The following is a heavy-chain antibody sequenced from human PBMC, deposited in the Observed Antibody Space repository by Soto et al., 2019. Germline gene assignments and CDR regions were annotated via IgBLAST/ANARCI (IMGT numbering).Heavy chain of an antibody. CDR3: AREEVRGVPW. D-gene: IGHD3-10*01. V-gene: IGHV1-8*01. J-gene: IGHJ4*02. CDR2: MNPNSGNT. Sequence: GASVKVSCKASGYTFTSYDINWVRQATGQGLEWMGWMNPNSGNTVYAQKFQGRVTMTRNTSISTAYMELSSLRSEGTAVYYCAREEVRGVPWWGQGTLVTVSS. CDR1: GYTFTSYD.